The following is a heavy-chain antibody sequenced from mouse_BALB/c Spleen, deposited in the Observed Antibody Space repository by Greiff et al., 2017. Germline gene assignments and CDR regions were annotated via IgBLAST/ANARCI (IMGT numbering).Heavy chain of an antibody. V-gene: IGHV14-1*02. J-gene: IGHJ4*01. CDR2: IDPENGNT. Sequence: EVQLQESGAELVRPGALVTLSCTASGFNIYDSYMPWVKQRPEQGLAWIGWIDPENGNTICDPKFPGKASITADTSSNTAYLQLSSLTSEDTAGYNWARAGTGYAMDDRGQGTSVT. CDR3: ARAGTGYAMDD. D-gene: IGHD3-3*01. CDR1: GFNIYDSY.